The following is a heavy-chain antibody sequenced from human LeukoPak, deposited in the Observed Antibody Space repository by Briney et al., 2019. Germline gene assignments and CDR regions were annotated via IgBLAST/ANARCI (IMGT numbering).Heavy chain of an antibody. D-gene: IGHD6-13*01. CDR3: ARDRSIAAGRAYYYYMDV. CDR1: GYTFTGYY. CDR2: INPNGGGT. J-gene: IGHJ6*03. Sequence: GASVKVSCKASGYTFTGYYMHWVRQAPGQGLEWMGWINPNGGGTNYAQKFQGRVTMTRDTSISTAYMELSRLRSDDTAVYYCARDRSIAAGRAYYYYMDVWGKGTTVTVSS. V-gene: IGHV1-2*02.